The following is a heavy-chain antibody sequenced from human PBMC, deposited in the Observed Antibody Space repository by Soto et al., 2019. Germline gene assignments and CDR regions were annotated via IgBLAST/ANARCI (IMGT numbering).Heavy chain of an antibody. V-gene: IGHV4-59*01. CDR2: IYYSGST. Sequence: SETLSLTCTVSGGSISSYYWSWIRQPPGKGLEWIGYIYYSGSTNYNPSLKSRVTISVDTSKNQFSLKLSSVTAADTAVYYCAEPGGGYWGQGRPVTVS. J-gene: IGHJ4*02. D-gene: IGHD3-16*01. CDR3: AEPGGGY. CDR1: GGSISSYY.